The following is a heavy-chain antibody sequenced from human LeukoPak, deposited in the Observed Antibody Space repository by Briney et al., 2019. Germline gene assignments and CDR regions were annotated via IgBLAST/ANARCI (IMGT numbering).Heavy chain of an antibody. CDR1: GFTFSDYY. CDR2: ISSSGSTI. D-gene: IGHD3-22*01. CDR3: ARDLKGSYYYDSSGYYKAFDI. V-gene: IGHV3-11*01. J-gene: IGHJ3*02. Sequence: GGSLRLSCAASGFTFSDYYMSWIRQAPGEGLEWVSYISSSGSTIYYADSVKGRFTISRDNAKNSLYLQMNSLRAEDTAVYYCARDLKGSYYYDSSGYYKAFDIWGQGTMVTVSS.